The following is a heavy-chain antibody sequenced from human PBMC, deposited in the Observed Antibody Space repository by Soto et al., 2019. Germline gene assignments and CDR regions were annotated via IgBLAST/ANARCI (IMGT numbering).Heavy chain of an antibody. CDR1: GFTFSSYS. V-gene: IGHV3-21*01. J-gene: IGHJ5*02. CDR2: ISSSSSYI. Sequence: LRLSCAASGFTFSSYSMNWVRQAPGKGLEWVSSISSSSSYIYYADSVKGRFTISRDNAKNSLYLQMNSLRAEDTAVYYCARATVAGDNWFDPWGQGALVTVSS. D-gene: IGHD6-19*01. CDR3: ARATVAGDNWFDP.